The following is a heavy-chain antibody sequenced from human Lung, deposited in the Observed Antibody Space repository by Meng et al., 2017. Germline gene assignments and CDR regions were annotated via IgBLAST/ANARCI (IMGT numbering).Heavy chain of an antibody. CDR2: INHSGST. CDR3: ARGPTTMAHDFDY. Sequence: QVQLRQWGAGLLKLSETLSLPCVVSGGSFRDYYWSWIRQPPGKGLEWIGEINHSGSTDYNPSLESRATISVDTSQNNLSLKLSSVTAADSAVYYCARGPTTMAHDFDYWGQGTLVTVSS. CDR1: GGSFRDYY. D-gene: IGHD4-11*01. J-gene: IGHJ4*02. V-gene: IGHV4-34*01.